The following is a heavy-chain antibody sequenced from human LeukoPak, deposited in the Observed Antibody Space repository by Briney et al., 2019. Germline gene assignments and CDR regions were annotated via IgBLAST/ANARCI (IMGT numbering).Heavy chain of an antibody. CDR1: GFTFSSYA. J-gene: IGHJ4*02. Sequence: GGSLRLSCAASGFTFSSYAMSWVRQAPGKGLEWVSAISGSGSSTYYADSVKGRFTISRDNSKNTLYLQMNSLRAEDTAVYYCAKEGVVRYSGNDSFDYWGQGTLVNVSS. CDR2: ISGSGSST. V-gene: IGHV3-23*01. D-gene: IGHD5-12*01. CDR3: AKEGVVRYSGNDSFDY.